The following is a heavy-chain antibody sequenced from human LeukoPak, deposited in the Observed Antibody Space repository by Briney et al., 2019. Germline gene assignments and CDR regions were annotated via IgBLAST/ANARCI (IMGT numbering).Heavy chain of an antibody. CDR2: INQDGSEI. CDR1: GFTFSDHW. CDR3: ARVDGNIAYRPVED. Sequence: GSLRLSCTTSGFTFSDHWMSWVRQAPGKGLEWVGNINQDGSEINYLESVKGRLSITRDNAKNSLFLHKNNLRVEDTAKYYCARVDGNIAYRPVEDWGQGTLVTVSS. J-gene: IGHJ4*02. V-gene: IGHV3-7*01. D-gene: IGHD2/OR15-2a*01.